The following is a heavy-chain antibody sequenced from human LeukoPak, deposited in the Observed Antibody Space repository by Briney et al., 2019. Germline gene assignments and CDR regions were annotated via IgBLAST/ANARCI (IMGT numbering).Heavy chain of an antibody. CDR2: INHSGST. J-gene: IGHJ4*02. V-gene: IGHV4-34*01. Sequence: SETLSLTCAVYGGSFSGYYWSWIRQPPGKGLEWIGEINHSGSTNYNPSLKSRVTISVDTSKNQFSLKLSSVTAADTAVYYCARGPTTAFDYWGQGTLVTVSS. D-gene: IGHD4-17*01. CDR1: GGSFSGYY. CDR3: ARGPTTAFDY.